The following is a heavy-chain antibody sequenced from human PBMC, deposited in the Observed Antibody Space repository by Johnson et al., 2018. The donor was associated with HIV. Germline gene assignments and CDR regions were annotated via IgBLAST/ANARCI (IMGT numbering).Heavy chain of an antibody. J-gene: IGHJ3*02. CDR2: ISWNSGKI. CDR3: ARGAFDI. V-gene: IGHV3-9*03. CDR1: GFTFDDYA. D-gene: IGHD3-10*01. Sequence: VQLVESGGGLVQPGRSLRLSCAASGFTFDDYAMHWVRQAPGKGLEWVSGISWNSGKIGYADSVKGRFTISSDNSKNKLYLQMGSLRAEDMAVYYCARGAFDIWGQGTMVTVSS.